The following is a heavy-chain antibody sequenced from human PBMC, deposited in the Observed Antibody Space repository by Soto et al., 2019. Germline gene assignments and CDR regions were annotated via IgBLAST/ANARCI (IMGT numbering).Heavy chain of an antibody. CDR2: ISAYNGNT. V-gene: IGHV1-18*01. J-gene: IGHJ6*02. Sequence: QVQLVQSGAEVKKPGASVKVSCKASGYTFTSYGISWVRQAPGQGLEWMGWISAYNGNTNYARKLQGRVTMTTDTSTSTAYRELRSLRSDDTAVYYCATARSSLFPCMDVWGQGTTVTVSS. CDR1: GYTFTSYG. CDR3: ATARSSLFPCMDV. D-gene: IGHD6-6*01.